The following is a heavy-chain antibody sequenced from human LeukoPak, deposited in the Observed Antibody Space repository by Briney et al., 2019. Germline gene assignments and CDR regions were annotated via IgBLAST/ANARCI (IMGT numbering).Heavy chain of an antibody. Sequence: GASVKVSCKASGYTFTSYGISWARQAPGQGLEGMGWISAYNGNTNYAQKLQGRVTMTTDTSTSTAYMELRSLRSDDTAVYYCARESTPEPIVVVPAAMSYWGQGTLVTVSS. J-gene: IGHJ4*02. D-gene: IGHD2-2*01. CDR1: GYTFTSYG. V-gene: IGHV1-18*04. CDR3: ARESTPEPIVVVPAAMSY. CDR2: ISAYNGNT.